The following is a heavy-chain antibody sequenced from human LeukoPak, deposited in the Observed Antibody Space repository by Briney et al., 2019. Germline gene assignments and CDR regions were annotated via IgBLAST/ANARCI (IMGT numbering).Heavy chain of an antibody. Sequence: GGSLRLSCAASGFTFSSYEMNWVRQAPGKGLEWVSYISSSGSTIYYADSVKGRFTISRDNAKNSLYLQMNSLRAEDTAVYYCAISSSDYFDYWGQGTLVTVSS. CDR2: ISSSGSTI. CDR1: GFTFSSYE. V-gene: IGHV3-48*03. J-gene: IGHJ4*02. CDR3: AISSSDYFDY. D-gene: IGHD6-6*01.